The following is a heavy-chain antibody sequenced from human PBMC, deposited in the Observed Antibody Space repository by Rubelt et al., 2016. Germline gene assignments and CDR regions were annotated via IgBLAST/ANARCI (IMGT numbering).Heavy chain of an antibody. CDR1: DASIRSNSYY. CDR3: ASSWYMVW. CDR2: INHSGTT. V-gene: IGHV4-39*07. J-gene: IGHJ4*02. D-gene: IGHD6-13*01. Sequence: QLQLQESGPGLVKPSETLSLACTVSDASIRSNSYYWGWIRQPPGQGLEWIGEINHSGTTNYNPSLKSRVTMSVDTAKKQVSLKLTAVTAADSAVYYCASSWYMVWWGQGTRVTVSS.